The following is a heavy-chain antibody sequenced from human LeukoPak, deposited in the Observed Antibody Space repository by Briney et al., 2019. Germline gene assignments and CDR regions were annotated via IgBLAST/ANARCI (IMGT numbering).Heavy chain of an antibody. CDR2: ISSSGSTI. V-gene: IGHV3-48*03. J-gene: IGHJ4*02. Sequence: GGSLRVSCAASGFTFSSYEMNWVRQAPGKGLEWVSYISSSGSTIYYADSVKGRFTISRDNAKNSLYLQMNSLRAEDTAVYYCARAVGSSSWYFFDYWGQGTLVTVSS. CDR1: GFTFSSYE. D-gene: IGHD6-13*01. CDR3: ARAVGSSSWYFFDY.